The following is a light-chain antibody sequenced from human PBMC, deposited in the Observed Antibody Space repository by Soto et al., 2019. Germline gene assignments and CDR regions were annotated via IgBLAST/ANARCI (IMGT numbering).Light chain of an antibody. CDR3: STYTGSSTVI. CDR1: SSDIGSYNY. CDR2: DVS. Sequence: QYALTQHASVSGSPGQSITISCTGSSSDIGSYNYVSWYQQHPGQAPKVVIYDVSKRPSGVSVRFSGSKSGYTASLTISGLQAEDEADYYCSTYTGSSTVIFGGGTQLTVL. V-gene: IGLV2-14*01. J-gene: IGLJ2*01.